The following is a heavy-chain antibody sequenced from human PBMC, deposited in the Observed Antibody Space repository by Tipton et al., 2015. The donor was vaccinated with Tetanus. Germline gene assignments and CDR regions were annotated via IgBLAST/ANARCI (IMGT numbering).Heavy chain of an antibody. J-gene: IGHJ6*02. D-gene: IGHD2-2*01. Sequence: QLVQSGAEVKKPGASVKVSCKASGYTFTSYGLNWVRKAAGRGFEWMGWLNPKSGGEAYAPRFQGRVTMTTNTSITTAFMEVASLTYEDTAVYYCASGSSIRHGLDVWGHGTSVTVSS. CDR1: GYTFTSYG. CDR3: ASGSSIRHGLDV. CDR2: LNPKSGGE. V-gene: IGHV1-8*02.